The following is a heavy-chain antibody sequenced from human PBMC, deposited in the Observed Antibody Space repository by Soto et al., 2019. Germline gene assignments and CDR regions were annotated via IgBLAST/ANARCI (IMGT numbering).Heavy chain of an antibody. J-gene: IGHJ4*02. Sequence: QVQLVQSGAEVKKPGSSVKVSCKASGGTFSSYAISWVRQAPGQGLEWMGGIIPIFGTANYAQKFQGRVTITADESPSTAYRGRSSLRSEDTAVYYCARGVRDGYTNYAYWGQGTLVTVSS. D-gene: IGHD4-4*01. CDR1: GGTFSSYA. CDR2: IIPIFGTA. V-gene: IGHV1-69*12. CDR3: ARGVRDGYTNYAY.